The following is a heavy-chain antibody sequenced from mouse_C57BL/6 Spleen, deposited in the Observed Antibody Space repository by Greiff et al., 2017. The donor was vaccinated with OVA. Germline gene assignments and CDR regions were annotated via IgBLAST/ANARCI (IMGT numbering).Heavy chain of an antibody. J-gene: IGHJ4*01. CDR1: DYTFTSYD. CDR2: IYPRDGST. D-gene: IGHD2-4*01. V-gene: IGHV1-85*01. CDR3: ARERDYDYDRSYAMDC. Sequence: QVQLQQSGPELVKPGASVKLSCKASDYTFTSYDINWVKQRPGQGLEWIGWIYPRDGSTKYTERFKGKATLTVDTSSSTAYMELHSLTSEDSAVYICARERDYDYDRSYAMDCRGKRPSVTVSS.